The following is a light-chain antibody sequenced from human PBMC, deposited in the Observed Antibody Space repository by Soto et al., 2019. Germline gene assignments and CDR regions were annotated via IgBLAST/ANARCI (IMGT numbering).Light chain of an antibody. V-gene: IGKV1-33*01. CDR3: QQYENLPT. CDR1: QNINNY. J-gene: IGKJ5*01. CDR2: DAS. Sequence: DIQMTQSPSSLSASVGDRVSITCQASQNINNYLNWYQQKPGRAPKLLIYDASNLEAGVRSRFRGSGSGTDFTFTISRLQPEYIAAYYCQQYENLPTVGQGTRLEL.